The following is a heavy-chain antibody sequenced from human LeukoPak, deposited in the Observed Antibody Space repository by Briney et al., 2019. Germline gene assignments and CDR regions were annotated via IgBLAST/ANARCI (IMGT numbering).Heavy chain of an antibody. Sequence: GGSLRLSCAASGFSFGTYGMSWVRQVPGKGLEWVSGINWNGASTVYADSVKGRFTISRDNAKNSLYLQMNSLRAEDTAVYYCAKVGDSFVIAVAGIFDYWGQGTLVTVSS. CDR1: GFSFGTYG. J-gene: IGHJ4*02. CDR2: INWNGAST. V-gene: IGHV3-20*04. CDR3: AKVGDSFVIAVAGIFDY. D-gene: IGHD6-19*01.